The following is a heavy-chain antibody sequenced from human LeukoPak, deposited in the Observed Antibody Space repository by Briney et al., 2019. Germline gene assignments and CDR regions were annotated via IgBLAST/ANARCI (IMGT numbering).Heavy chain of an antibody. D-gene: IGHD6-13*01. CDR1: GFTFSSYA. Sequence: GGSLRLSCAASGFTFSSYAMSWVRQAPGKGLEWVSAISGSGGSTYYAESVKGRFTSSRDNSKNTLYLQMNSLRAEDTAVYYCAKDQTYGIAAGYYFDYWGQGTLVTGSS. CDR3: AKDQTYGIAAGYYFDY. CDR2: ISGSGGST. J-gene: IGHJ4*02. V-gene: IGHV3-23*01.